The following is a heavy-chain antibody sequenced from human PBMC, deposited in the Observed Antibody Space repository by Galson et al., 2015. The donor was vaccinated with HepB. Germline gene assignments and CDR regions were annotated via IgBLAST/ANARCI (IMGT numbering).Heavy chain of an antibody. CDR1: EFTVSHTW. CDR3: VARPI. V-gene: IGHV3-15*01. J-gene: IGHJ4*02. CDR2: IKSIGDGGTT. Sequence: SLRLSCAASEFTVSHTWMSWVRQAPGKGLEWVGRIKSIGDGGTTEYAAPVNGRFIISRDESKNTLYLQMYSLKSEDTAVYFCVARPIWGQGTLVTVSS.